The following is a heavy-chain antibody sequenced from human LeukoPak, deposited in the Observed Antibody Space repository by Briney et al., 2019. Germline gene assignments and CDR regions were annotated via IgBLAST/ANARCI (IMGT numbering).Heavy chain of an antibody. CDR2: INHSGST. J-gene: IGHJ4*02. V-gene: IGHV4-34*01. D-gene: IGHD1-26*01. CDR1: GGSFSGYY. Sequence: PSETLSLTCAVYGGSFSGYYWSWIRQPPGKGLEWIGEINHSGSTNYNPSLKSRVTISVDTSKNQFSLKLSSVTAADTAVYYCVRHPPYRGFDYWGQGTLGTVSS. CDR3: VRHPPYRGFDY.